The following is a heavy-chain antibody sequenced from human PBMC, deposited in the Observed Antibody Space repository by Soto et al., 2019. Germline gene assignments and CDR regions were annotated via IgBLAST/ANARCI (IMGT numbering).Heavy chain of an antibody. CDR3: ARVPTTVVTPFYFDY. J-gene: IGHJ4*02. Sequence: PGRSLRLSCAASGFTFSSYAMHWVRQAPGKGLEWVAVISYDGSNKYYADSVKGRFTISRDNSKNTLYLQMNSLRAEDTAVYYCARVPTTVVTPFYFDYWGQGTLVTVSS. CDR1: GFTFSSYA. D-gene: IGHD4-17*01. V-gene: IGHV3-30-3*01. CDR2: ISYDGSNK.